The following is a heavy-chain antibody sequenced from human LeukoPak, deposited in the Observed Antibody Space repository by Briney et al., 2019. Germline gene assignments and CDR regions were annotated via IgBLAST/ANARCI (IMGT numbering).Heavy chain of an antibody. CDR3: ARDYYSDSSGYWADYFDY. CDR1: GYTFTSFG. D-gene: IGHD3-22*01. CDR2: VITYNGNT. Sequence: RASVKVSCKASGYTFTSFGISWVRHAPGQGLEWMGWVITYNGNTYYAQKLQGRVTMTTDTSTSTAYMELRSLRSDDTAVFYCARDYYSDSSGYWADYFDYWGQGTLVTVSS. V-gene: IGHV1-18*01. J-gene: IGHJ4*02.